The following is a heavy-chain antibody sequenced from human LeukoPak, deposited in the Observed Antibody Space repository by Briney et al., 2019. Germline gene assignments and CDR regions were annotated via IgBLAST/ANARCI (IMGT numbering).Heavy chain of an antibody. D-gene: IGHD3-10*01. CDR1: GGSFSGYY. CDR2: INHSGST. CDR3: ASGPWTYYYGSGSYYPFDY. V-gene: IGHV4-34*01. J-gene: IGHJ4*02. Sequence: SSETLSLTCAVYGGSFSGYYWSWIRQPPGKGLEWIGEINHSGSTNYNPSLKSRVTISVDTSKKQFSLNLSSVTAADTAVYYCASGPWTYYYGSGSYYPFDYWGQGTLVTVSS.